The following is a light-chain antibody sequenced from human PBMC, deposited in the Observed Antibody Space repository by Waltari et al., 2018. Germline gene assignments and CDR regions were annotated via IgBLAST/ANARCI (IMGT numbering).Light chain of an antibody. Sequence: QSVLTQPPSVSAAPGQKVTISCPGSSSTIGTYYVSLSHQVPGAAPKLLIYDNNKRPSGIPDRFSASKSGTSATLGITGLQIGDEADYYCATWDNSLSDVVFGGGTKLTVL. J-gene: IGLJ2*01. CDR2: DNN. CDR1: SSTIGTYY. V-gene: IGLV1-51*01. CDR3: ATWDNSLSDVV.